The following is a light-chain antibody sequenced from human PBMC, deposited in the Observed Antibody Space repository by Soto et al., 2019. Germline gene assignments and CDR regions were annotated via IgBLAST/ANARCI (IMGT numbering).Light chain of an antibody. CDR2: AAS. V-gene: IGKV1-39*01. Sequence: DIQMTQSPSSLSASVGDRVTITCRASQSISSYLNWYQQKPGKAPKLLIYAASTLHSGVPSRLSGSGSETDFTLTISSLQPADFATYYCQQSYNAPRAFGQGTKVEVK. CDR1: QSISSY. CDR3: QQSYNAPRA. J-gene: IGKJ1*01.